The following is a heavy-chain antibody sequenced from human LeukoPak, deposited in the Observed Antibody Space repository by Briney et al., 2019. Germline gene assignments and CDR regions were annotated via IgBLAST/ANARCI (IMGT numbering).Heavy chain of an antibody. CDR3: ASTYGSGSYFYYYYYMDV. V-gene: IGHV4-34*01. CDR2: INHSGST. CDR1: GGSFSGYY. Sequence: KTSETLSLTCAVYGGSFSGYYWSWIRQPPGKGLEWIGEINHSGSTNYNPSLKSRVTISVDTSKDQFSLKLSSVTAADTAVYCCASTYGSGSYFYYYYYMDVWGKGTTVTVSS. D-gene: IGHD3-10*01. J-gene: IGHJ6*03.